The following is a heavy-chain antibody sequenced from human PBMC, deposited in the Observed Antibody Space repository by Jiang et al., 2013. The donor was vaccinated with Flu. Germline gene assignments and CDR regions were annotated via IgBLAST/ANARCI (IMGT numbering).Heavy chain of an antibody. CDR3: ARLGYSSSSGDY. CDR2: YT. Sequence: YTNYSPSFQGHVTISADKSISTAYLQWSSLKASDTAMYYCARLGYSSSSGDYWGQGTLVTVSS. V-gene: IGHV5-10-1*01. J-gene: IGHJ4*02. D-gene: IGHD6-13*01.